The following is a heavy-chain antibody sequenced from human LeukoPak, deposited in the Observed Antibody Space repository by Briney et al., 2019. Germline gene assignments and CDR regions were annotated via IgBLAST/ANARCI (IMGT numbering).Heavy chain of an antibody. CDR2: INSDGSST. J-gene: IGHJ4*02. CDR3: AKGLTSHCYSGIVY. D-gene: IGHD1-26*01. CDR1: GFTFSSYW. V-gene: IGHV3-74*01. Sequence: PGGSLRLSCAASGFTFSSYWMHWVRQPPGKGLVWVSRINSDGSSTSYADSVKGRFTISRDNAKNTLYLQMNSLRAEDTAVYYCAKGLTSHCYSGIVYWGQGTLVTVSS.